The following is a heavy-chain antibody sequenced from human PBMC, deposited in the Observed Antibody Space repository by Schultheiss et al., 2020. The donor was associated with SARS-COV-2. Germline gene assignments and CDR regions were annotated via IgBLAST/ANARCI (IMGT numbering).Heavy chain of an antibody. D-gene: IGHD4-17*01. V-gene: IGHV1-2*06. Sequence: ASVKVSCKASGYTFTGYYMHWVRQAPGQGLEWMGRINPNSGGTNYAQKFQGRVTMTRDTSISTAYMELSRLRSDDTAVYYCARSTVTTHRRHYYYMDVWGKGTTVTVSS. CDR1: GYTFTGYY. CDR2: INPNSGGT. J-gene: IGHJ6*03. CDR3: ARSTVTTHRRHYYYMDV.